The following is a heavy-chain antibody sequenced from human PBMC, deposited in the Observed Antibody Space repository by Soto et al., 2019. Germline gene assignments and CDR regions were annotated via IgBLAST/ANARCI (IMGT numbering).Heavy chain of an antibody. V-gene: IGHV4-30-4*01. CDR1: GGSISSGDYY. D-gene: IGHD3-3*01. CDR3: ARYPGVGYFDY. J-gene: IGHJ4*02. Sequence: SETLSLTCTVSGGSISSGDYYWSWIRQPPGKGLEWIGYIYYSGSTYYNPSLKSRVTISADTSKNQFSLKLSSVTAADTAMYYCARYPGVGYFDYWGQGXSVTVYS. CDR2: IYYSGST.